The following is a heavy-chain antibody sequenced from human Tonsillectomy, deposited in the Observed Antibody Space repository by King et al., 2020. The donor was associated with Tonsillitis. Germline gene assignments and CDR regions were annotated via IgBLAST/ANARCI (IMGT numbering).Heavy chain of an antibody. CDR3: TAGRWLSAFDI. V-gene: IGHV3-49*04. CDR2: IRSEVYGVTI. D-gene: IGHD5-24*01. CDR1: EFTFGDYD. J-gene: IGHJ3*02. Sequence: VQLVESGGGLVQPGRSLRLSCTGSEFTFGDYDMSWVRQAPGKGLEWVGFIRSEVYGVTIEYAASVKGRFSISRDDSKNIAYLQMNRLKTEDTAVYYCTAGRWLSAFDIWGQGTMVTVSS.